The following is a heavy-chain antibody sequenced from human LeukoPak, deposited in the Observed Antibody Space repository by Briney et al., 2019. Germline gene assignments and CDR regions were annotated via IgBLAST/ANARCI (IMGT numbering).Heavy chain of an antibody. V-gene: IGHV4-59*08. CDR2: IYYSGST. J-gene: IGHJ4*02. CDR3: ARLSGTPANYDS. D-gene: IGHD1-1*01. Sequence: SETLSLTCTVSGGSISSHYWSWIGQPPGKGLEWIGYIYYSGSTNYNPSLKSRVTISVDTSKNQFSLKLTSVTAADTAVYYCARLSGTPANYDSWGQGTLVTVSS. CDR1: GGSISSHY.